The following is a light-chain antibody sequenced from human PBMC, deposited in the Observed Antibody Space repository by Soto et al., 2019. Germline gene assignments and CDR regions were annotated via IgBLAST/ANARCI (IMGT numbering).Light chain of an antibody. CDR3: QQYEAYPLT. Sequence: DIQLTQSPSTLSASVEDRVTITCRASQSISSWLAWYQQKPGKAPKLLVYKASSLESGVPSRFSGSGSGTEFTLTISTLQPDDFATYYCQQYEAYPLTFGGGTKVEI. V-gene: IGKV1-5*03. CDR1: QSISSW. CDR2: KAS. J-gene: IGKJ4*01.